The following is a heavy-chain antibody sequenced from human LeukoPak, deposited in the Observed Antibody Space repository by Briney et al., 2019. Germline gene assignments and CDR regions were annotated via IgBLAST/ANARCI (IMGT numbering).Heavy chain of an antibody. Sequence: SETLSLTCTVSGGSINNYYWSWVRQPPGAGLEWLAYIYYTGSTNYNPSLKTRLTISVDTSKNQFSLRLISVTAADTAVYYCARGQQLVRYWGQGTLVTVSS. CDR2: IYYTGST. CDR3: ARGQQLVRY. D-gene: IGHD6-13*01. V-gene: IGHV4-59*08. CDR1: GGSINNYY. J-gene: IGHJ4*02.